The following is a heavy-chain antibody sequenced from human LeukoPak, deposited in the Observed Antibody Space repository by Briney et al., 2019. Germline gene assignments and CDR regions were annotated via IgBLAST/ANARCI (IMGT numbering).Heavy chain of an antibody. CDR1: GFTFSNYG. Sequence: GGSLRLSCAASGFTFSNYGMSWVRQAPGKGLEWVSSISGSGDSTYYADSVKGRFTIARDNSKSTLYMQMNSLRAEDRAGYYCAKGGAVSSKSITLVRGTRRYYYYMDVWGKGTTVTISS. J-gene: IGHJ6*03. CDR2: ISGSGDST. V-gene: IGHV3-23*01. D-gene: IGHD3-10*01. CDR3: AKGGAVSSKSITLVRGTRRYYYYMDV.